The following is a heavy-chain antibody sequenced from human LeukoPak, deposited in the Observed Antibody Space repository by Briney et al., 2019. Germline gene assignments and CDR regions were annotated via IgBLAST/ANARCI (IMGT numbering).Heavy chain of an antibody. CDR1: GYTFTGYY. J-gene: IGHJ4*02. D-gene: IGHD3-22*01. V-gene: IGHV1-2*02. CDR3: ARDYYDSGGYEDY. Sequence: ASVKVSCKASGYTFTGYYMHWVRQAPGQGLEWMGWINPNSGGTNYAQKFQGRVTMTRDTSISTAYMELSRLRSDDTAVYYCARDYYDSGGYEDYWGQGTLATVSS. CDR2: INPNSGGT.